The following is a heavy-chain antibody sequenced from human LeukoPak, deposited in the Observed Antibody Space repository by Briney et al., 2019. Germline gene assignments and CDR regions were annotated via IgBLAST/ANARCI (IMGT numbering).Heavy chain of an antibody. CDR1: GFTFNTFN. CDR2: ISGSGRST. J-gene: IGHJ4*02. Sequence: GGSLRLSCAASGFTFNTFNMNSVRQAPGRGLEWVSAISGSGRSTYYENSVKGRVTISRDNSKNTLYLQMSSLRAEDTAIYYCVKDRSGGSGTLYPTFDCWGQGSLVTVSS. D-gene: IGHD3-10*01. CDR3: VKDRSGGSGTLYPTFDC. V-gene: IGHV3-23*01.